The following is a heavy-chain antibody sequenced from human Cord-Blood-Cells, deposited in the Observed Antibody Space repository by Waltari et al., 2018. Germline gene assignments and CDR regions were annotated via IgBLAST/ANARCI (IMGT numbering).Heavy chain of an antibody. D-gene: IGHD5-12*01. CDR2: INPNSGGT. Sequence: QVKLVQSGAEVTKPGASVKVSCKASGYTFTGYYMHWVRQAPGQGLEWMGWINPNSGGTNYAQKFQGRVTMTRDTSISTAYRELSRLRSDDTAVYYCARGIPLSHGRSLYSGYEPFDYWGQGTLVTVSS. CDR1: GYTFTGYY. CDR3: ARGIPLSHGRSLYSGYEPFDY. V-gene: IGHV1-2*02. J-gene: IGHJ4*02.